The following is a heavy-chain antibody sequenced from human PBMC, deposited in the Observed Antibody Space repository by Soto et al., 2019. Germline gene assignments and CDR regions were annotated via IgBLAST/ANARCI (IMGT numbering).Heavy chain of an antibody. J-gene: IGHJ3*02. V-gene: IGHV1-46*01. CDR2: INPSGGST. D-gene: IGHD5-12*01. Sequence: GASVKVSCKASGYTFTSYYMHWVRQAPGQGLEWMGIINPSGGSTSYAQKFQGRVTMTRDTSTSTAYMELSRLRSDDTAVYYCARDSGYSGYDRAFDIWGQGTMVTVSS. CDR3: ARDSGYSGYDRAFDI. CDR1: GYTFTSYY.